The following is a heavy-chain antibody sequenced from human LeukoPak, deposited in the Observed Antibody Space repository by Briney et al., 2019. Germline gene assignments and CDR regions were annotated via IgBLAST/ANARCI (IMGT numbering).Heavy chain of an antibody. CDR2: INHSGST. D-gene: IGHD1-7*01. V-gene: IGHV4-34*01. CDR1: GGSFSGYY. J-gene: IGHJ4*02. CDR3: ARGKLPKDY. Sequence: WETLSLTCAVYGGSFSGYYWSWIRQPPGKGLEWIGEINHSGSTNYNPSLKSRVTISVDTSKNQFSLKLSSVTAADTAVYCCARGKLPKDYWGQGTLVTVSS.